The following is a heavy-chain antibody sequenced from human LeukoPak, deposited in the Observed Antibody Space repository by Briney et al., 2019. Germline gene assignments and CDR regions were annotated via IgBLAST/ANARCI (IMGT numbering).Heavy chain of an antibody. J-gene: IGHJ6*03. D-gene: IGHD2-15*01. CDR3: ARVLVGRRGYYMDV. V-gene: IGHV4-4*07. Sequence: PSETLSLTCTVSGGSISSYYSSWIRQPSGKGLEWIGRIHTSGSPNYNPSLKSRGTLSVDTSKNQFSLKLSSVTAADTAVYYCARVLVGRRGYYMDVWGKGTTVTVSS. CDR2: IHTSGSP. CDR1: GGSISSYY.